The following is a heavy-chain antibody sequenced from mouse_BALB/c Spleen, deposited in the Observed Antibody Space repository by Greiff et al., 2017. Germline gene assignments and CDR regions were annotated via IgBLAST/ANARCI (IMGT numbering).Heavy chain of an antibody. Sequence: EVKLVESGPGLVKPSQSLSLTCTVTGYSITSDYAWNWIRQFPGNTLEWMGYISYSGSTSYNPSLKSRISITRDTSKNQFFLQLNSVTTEDTATYYCASKDYYFDYWGQGTTLTVSS. CDR2: ISYSGST. CDR1: GYSITSDYA. J-gene: IGHJ2*01. V-gene: IGHV3-2*02. CDR3: ASKDYYFDY.